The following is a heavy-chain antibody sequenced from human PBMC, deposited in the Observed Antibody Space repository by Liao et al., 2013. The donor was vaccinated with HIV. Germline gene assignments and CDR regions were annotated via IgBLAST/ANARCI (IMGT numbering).Heavy chain of an antibody. CDR3: ARGNWGHFDY. CDR1: GGSISAYF. J-gene: IGHJ4*02. Sequence: QVQLQESGPGLVKPSETLSLTCTVSGGSISAYFWSWLRQPPGKGLELIGYIYHSGSTNYNPSLKSRVTISVDTSKNQFSLKLSSVTAADTAVYYCARGNWGHFDYWGQGTLVTVSS. CDR2: IYHSGST. D-gene: IGHD3-16*01. V-gene: IGHV4-59*12.